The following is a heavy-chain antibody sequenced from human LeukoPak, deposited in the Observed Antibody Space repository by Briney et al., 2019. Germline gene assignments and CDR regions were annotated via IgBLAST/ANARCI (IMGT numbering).Heavy chain of an antibody. CDR1: GYTFISHT. Sequence: ASVKVSCKASGYTFISHTISWVRQAPGQEPEWMGWISVYNGNTNYAQKLQGRVTMTTDTSTSTAYMELRSLRSDDTAVYYCARGASSYYDSSDYFDYWGQGTLVTVSS. CDR3: ARGASSYYDSSDYFDY. J-gene: IGHJ4*02. CDR2: ISVYNGNT. D-gene: IGHD3-22*01. V-gene: IGHV1-18*01.